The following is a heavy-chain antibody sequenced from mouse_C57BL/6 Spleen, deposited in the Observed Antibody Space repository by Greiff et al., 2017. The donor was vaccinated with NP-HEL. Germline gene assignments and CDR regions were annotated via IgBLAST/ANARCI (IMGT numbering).Heavy chain of an antibody. CDR2: ISDGGSYT. CDR3: ARDPSITTVVATPTRYFDV. D-gene: IGHD1-1*01. Sequence: EVQGVESGGGLVKPGGSLKLSCAASGFTFSSYAMSWVRQTPEKRLEWVATISDGGSYTYYPDNVKGRFTISRDNAKNNLYLQMSHLKSEDTAMYYCARDPSITTVVATPTRYFDVWGTGTTVTVSS. V-gene: IGHV5-4*01. CDR1: GFTFSSYA. J-gene: IGHJ1*03.